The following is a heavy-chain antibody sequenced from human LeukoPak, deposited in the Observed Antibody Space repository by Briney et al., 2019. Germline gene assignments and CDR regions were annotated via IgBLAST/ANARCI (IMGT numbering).Heavy chain of an antibody. D-gene: IGHD4-17*01. J-gene: IGHJ2*01. V-gene: IGHV4-39*01. CDR3: ARRLNFEDYGDYLRGASYWYFDL. Sequence: PSETLSLTCTVSGGSISSSSYYWGWIRQPPGKGLEWIGSIYYSGSTYYNPSLKSRVTISVDTSKNQFSLKLSSVTAADTAVYYCARRLNFEDYGDYLRGASYWYFDLWGRGTLVTVSS. CDR2: IYYSGST. CDR1: GGSISSSSYY.